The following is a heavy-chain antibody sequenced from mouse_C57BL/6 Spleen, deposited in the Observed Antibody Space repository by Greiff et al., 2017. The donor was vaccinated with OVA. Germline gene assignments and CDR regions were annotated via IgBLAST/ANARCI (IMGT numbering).Heavy chain of an antibody. Sequence: EVQGVESGGGLVKPGGSLKLSCAASGFTFSGSGMHWVRPAPEKGLEWVAYISSGSSTIYYADTVKGRFTISRDKATNTLFLQMTSLRSADTAVYYCARGTLTGYFDYWGQGTTLTVSS. CDR3: ARGTLTGYFDY. CDR1: GFTFSGSG. CDR2: ISSGSSTI. D-gene: IGHD1-1*01. V-gene: IGHV5-17*01. J-gene: IGHJ2*01.